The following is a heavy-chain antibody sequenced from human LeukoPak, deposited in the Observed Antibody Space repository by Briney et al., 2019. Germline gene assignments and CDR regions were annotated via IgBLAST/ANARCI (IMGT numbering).Heavy chain of an antibody. CDR3: ANVRRGPLVRLFYY. CDR1: GGTISSSSYY. Sequence: SETLSLTCTVSGGTISSSSYYWGWIRQPPGKGLEWIGSIYYSGSPSYTRSLKSRVTISLDRSRNQFPLKLTSFTAAAPPGYYFANVRRGPLVRLFYYWGQGTLVTVSS. V-gene: IGHV4-39*06. CDR2: IYYSGSP. D-gene: IGHD3-10*02. J-gene: IGHJ4*02.